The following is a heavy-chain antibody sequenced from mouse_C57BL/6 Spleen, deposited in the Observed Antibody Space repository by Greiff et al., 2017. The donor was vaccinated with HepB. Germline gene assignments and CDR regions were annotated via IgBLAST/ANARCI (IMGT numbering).Heavy chain of an antibody. Sequence: VQRVESGPGLVAPSQSLSITCTVSGFSLTSYAISWVRQPPGKGLEWLGVIWTGGGTNYNSALKSRLSISKDNSKSQVFLKMNSLQTDDTARYYCARNSGYGSSWGALDYWGQGTSVTVSS. CDR3: ARNSGYGSSWGALDY. D-gene: IGHD1-1*01. J-gene: IGHJ4*01. CDR2: IWTGGGT. CDR1: GFSLTSYA. V-gene: IGHV2-9-1*01.